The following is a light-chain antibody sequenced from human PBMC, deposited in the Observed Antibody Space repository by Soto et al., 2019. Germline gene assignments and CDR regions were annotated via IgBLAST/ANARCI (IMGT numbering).Light chain of an antibody. CDR2: ADN. Sequence: QSVLTQTPSVSGAPGQKITMSCTGSSSNIGAGYDVHWYQQVPGAAPRLLIYADNNRPSGVPDRFSASKSGTSASLAISGLRSEDEADYHCAAWDDSLSGWVFGGGTKVTVL. J-gene: IGLJ3*02. CDR3: AAWDDSLSGWV. V-gene: IGLV1-40*01. CDR1: SSNIGAGYD.